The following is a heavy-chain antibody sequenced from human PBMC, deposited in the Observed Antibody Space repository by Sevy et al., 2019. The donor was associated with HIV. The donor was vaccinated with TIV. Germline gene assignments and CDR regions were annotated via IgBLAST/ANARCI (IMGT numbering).Heavy chain of an antibody. V-gene: IGHV4-34*01. Sequence: SESLSLTCAVYGGSLSGYYWSWIRQPPGKGLDWIGEINHSGSTNYNPSLKSPVTISLDTSKNQYSLKLSSVTAADTAVYYSVRATSLVTGPNNYYFDYWGQGTLVTVSS. CDR1: GGSLSGYY. D-gene: IGHD5-18*01. CDR2: INHSGST. J-gene: IGHJ4*02. CDR3: VRATSLVTGPNNYYFDY.